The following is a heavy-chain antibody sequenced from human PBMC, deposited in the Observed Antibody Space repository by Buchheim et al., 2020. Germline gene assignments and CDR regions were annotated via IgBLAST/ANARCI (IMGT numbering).Heavy chain of an antibody. CDR1: GFTVSSNY. CDR3: ARLGYYYDSSGYYSYPYYFDY. Sequence: EVQLVESGGGLVQPGGSLRLSCAASGFTVSSNYMSWVRQAPGKGLEWVSVIYSGGSTYYADSVKGRFTISRDNSTNTLYLQLNSLRAEDTAVYYCARLGYYYDSSGYYSYPYYFDYWGQGTL. V-gene: IGHV3-66*01. D-gene: IGHD3-22*01. CDR2: IYSGGST. J-gene: IGHJ4*02.